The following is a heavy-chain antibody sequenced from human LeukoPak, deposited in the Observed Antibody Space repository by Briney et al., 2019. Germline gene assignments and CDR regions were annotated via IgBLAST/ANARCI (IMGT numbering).Heavy chain of an antibody. CDR1: GFTFSSYW. CDR3: ARVQRSSSGWYEAGLDY. J-gene: IGHJ4*02. Sequence: GGSLRLSCAASGFTFSSYWMYWDRQAPGKGLVWVSHINSDGSITSYADSVKGRFTISRDNAKNTLYLQMNSLIAEDTAVYYCARVQRSSSGWYEAGLDYWGQGTLVTVSS. CDR2: INSDGSIT. V-gene: IGHV3-74*01. D-gene: IGHD6-19*01.